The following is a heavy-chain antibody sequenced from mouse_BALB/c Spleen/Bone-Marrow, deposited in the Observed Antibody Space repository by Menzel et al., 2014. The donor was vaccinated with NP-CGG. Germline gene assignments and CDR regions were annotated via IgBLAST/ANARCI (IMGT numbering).Heavy chain of an antibody. CDR2: ISSGGSYT. CDR1: GFTFSSYT. CDR3: TRDLYDGYYYYAMDY. J-gene: IGHJ4*01. V-gene: IGHV5-6-4*01. Sequence: EVKLVESGGGLVKPGGSLKLSCAASGFTFSSYTMSWVRQTPEKRLEWVATISSGGSYTYYPDSVKGRFTISRDNAKNTLYLQMSSLKSEDTAMYYCTRDLYDGYYYYAMDYWDQRTSTNVSS. D-gene: IGHD2-3*01.